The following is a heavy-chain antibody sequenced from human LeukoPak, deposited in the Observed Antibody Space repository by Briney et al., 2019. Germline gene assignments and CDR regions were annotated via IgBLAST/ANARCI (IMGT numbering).Heavy chain of an antibody. J-gene: IGHJ4*02. D-gene: IGHD2-15*01. Sequence: PGGSLRLSCAASGFTVSSNYMTWVRQAPGKGLEWVSLIYIGGGTYYADAVKGRFTISRDNSKNTLYLQMNGLRAEDTAVYYCARDRVVVAATEGYYFDYWGQGTLVTVSS. CDR1: GFTVSSNY. V-gene: IGHV3-53*01. CDR3: ARDRVVVAATEGYYFDY. CDR2: IYIGGGT.